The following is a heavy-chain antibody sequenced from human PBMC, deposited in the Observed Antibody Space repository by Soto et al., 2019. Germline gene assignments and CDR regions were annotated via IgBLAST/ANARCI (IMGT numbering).Heavy chain of an antibody. Sequence: QVQLQESGPGLVKPSETLSLTCTVSGGSISSYYWSWIRQPPGKGLEWIGYIYSSGSTNYNHSLMSRVTNTADTSKNQFSLKLSTVSAADTAVYYCARERRDGDKYDFDYWGQGTLVTVSS. J-gene: IGHJ4*02. V-gene: IGHV4-59*01. CDR1: GGSISSYY. CDR3: ARERRDGDKYDFDY. CDR2: IYSSGST.